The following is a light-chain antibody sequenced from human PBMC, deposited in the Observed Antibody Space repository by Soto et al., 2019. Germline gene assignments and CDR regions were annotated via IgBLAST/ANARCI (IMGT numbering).Light chain of an antibody. CDR2: LNSDGSH. V-gene: IGLV4-69*01. J-gene: IGLJ2*01. Sequence: QSVLTQSPSASASLGASVKLTCTLSSGHSSYAIAWHQQQPEKGPRHLMKLNSDGSHSKGDAIPDRFSASTSGAERYLTISSLQSEDEADYYCQTWGTGTVGFGGGTKLTVL. CDR1: SGHSSYA. CDR3: QTWGTGTVG.